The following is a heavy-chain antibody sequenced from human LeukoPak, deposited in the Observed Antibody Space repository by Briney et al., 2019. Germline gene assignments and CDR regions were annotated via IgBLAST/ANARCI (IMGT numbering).Heavy chain of an antibody. Sequence: SETLSLTCTVSGGSISSYYWSWIRQPPEKGLEWIGYIYYSGSTNYNPSLKSRVTISVDTSKNQFSLKLSSVTAADTAVYYCARGIAVAGSDYWGQGTLVTVSS. CDR1: GGSISSYY. CDR2: IYYSGST. CDR3: ARGIAVAGSDY. J-gene: IGHJ4*02. D-gene: IGHD6-19*01. V-gene: IGHV4-59*01.